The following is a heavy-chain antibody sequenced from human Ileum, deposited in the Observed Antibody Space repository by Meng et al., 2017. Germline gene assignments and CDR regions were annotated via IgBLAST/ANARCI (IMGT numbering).Heavy chain of an antibody. J-gene: IGHJ3*02. CDR3: AKISSGWTGMDAFDI. V-gene: IGHV3-9*03. CDR2: ISWNSGSI. CDR1: GFTFDDYA. D-gene: IGHD6-19*01. Sequence: GGSLRLSCAASGFTFDDYAMHWVRQAPGKGLEWVSVISWNSGSIGYADSVKGRFTISRDNATNSLYLQMNSLRAEDMALYYCAKISSGWTGMDAFDIWGQGTMVTVSS.